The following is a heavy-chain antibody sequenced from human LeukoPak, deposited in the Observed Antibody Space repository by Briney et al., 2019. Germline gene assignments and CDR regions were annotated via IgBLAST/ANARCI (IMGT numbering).Heavy chain of an antibody. CDR1: GYTLTELS. D-gene: IGHD2-15*01. CDR2: FDPEDGET. V-gene: IGHV1-24*01. J-gene: IGHJ4*02. Sequence: ASVKGSCKVSGYTLTELSMHWVRQAPGKGLEWMGGFDPEDGETIYAQKFQGRVTMTEDTSTDTAYMELSSLRSEDTAVYYCATGVPCSGGSCYRSPFDYWGQGTLVTVSS. CDR3: ATGVPCSGGSCYRSPFDY.